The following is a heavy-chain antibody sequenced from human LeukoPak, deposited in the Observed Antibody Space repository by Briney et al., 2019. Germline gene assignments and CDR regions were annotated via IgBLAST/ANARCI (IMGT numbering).Heavy chain of an antibody. V-gene: IGHV1-46*01. D-gene: IGHD3-3*01. J-gene: IGHJ6*02. Sequence: ASVKVSCKASGGTFSSYAISWVRQAPGQGLEWMGIINPSGGSTSYAQKFQGRVTMTRDTSTSTVYVELSSLRSEDTAVYYCARDQRKDFWSGYYTGLDYYYGMDVWGQGTTVTVSS. CDR3: ARDQRKDFWSGYYTGLDYYYGMDV. CDR2: INPSGGST. CDR1: GGTFSSYA.